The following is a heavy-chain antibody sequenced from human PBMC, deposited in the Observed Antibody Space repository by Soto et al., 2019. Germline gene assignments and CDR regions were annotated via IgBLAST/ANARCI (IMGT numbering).Heavy chain of an antibody. CDR1: GGSTSGKY. J-gene: IGHJ2*01. D-gene: IGHD4-17*01. V-gene: IGHV4-4*07. CDR3: ARDLDVNTALDDGYCDL. CDR2: IYSSGRT. Sequence: QVHLQESGPGVVKASETLSLTCSLSGGSTSGKYWSWIRHSAGKGLEWIGRIYSSGRTHYKPSLGSRVSMSVAQNSFSLRLTSVTAADTAIYYCARDLDVNTALDDGYCDLWGRGTPGSVSS.